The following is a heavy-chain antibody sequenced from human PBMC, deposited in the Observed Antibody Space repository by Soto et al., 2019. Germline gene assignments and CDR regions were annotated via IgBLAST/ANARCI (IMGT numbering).Heavy chain of an antibody. CDR3: ARWDYYGSGNIDY. CDR2: IYYSGSI. CDR1: GGSISSGDYY. V-gene: IGHV4-30-4*01. D-gene: IGHD3-10*01. Sequence: SETLSLTCTVSGGSISSGDYYWSWIRQPPGKGLEWIGYIYYSGSIYYNPSLKSRVTISVDTSKNQFSLKLSSVTAADTAVYYCARWDYYGSGNIDYWGQGTLVTVSS. J-gene: IGHJ4*02.